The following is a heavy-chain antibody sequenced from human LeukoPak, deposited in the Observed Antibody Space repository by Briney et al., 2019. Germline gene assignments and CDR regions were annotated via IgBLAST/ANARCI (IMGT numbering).Heavy chain of an antibody. CDR1: GYSISSGYY. CDR2: IYHSGSP. J-gene: IGHJ4*02. V-gene: IGHV4-38-2*02. D-gene: IGHD3-16*01. Sequence: SETLSLTCAVSGYSISSGYYWGWIRQAPGKGLEWIGSIYHSGSPHYNPSLKGRVTMSVDTSKNQFSLKLSSVTAADTAIYYCARDPGGLTTRSYWGQGTLVTVSS. CDR3: ARDPGGLTTRSY.